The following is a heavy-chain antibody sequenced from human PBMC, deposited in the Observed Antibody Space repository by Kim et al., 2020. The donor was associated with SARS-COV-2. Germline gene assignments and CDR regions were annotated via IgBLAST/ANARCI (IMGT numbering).Heavy chain of an antibody. Sequence: SETLSLTCSVSGGSISSSNYYWGWIRQPPGKGLEWIGSMYYSGSTYYNPSLMSRVTISVDTSKNQFSLRLTSATAADTAVYYCATDSDGSGSYLLGSWGQGTLVTVSS. CDR3: ATDSDGSGSYLLGS. CDR2: MYYSGST. D-gene: IGHD3-10*01. J-gene: IGHJ5*02. V-gene: IGHV4-39*07. CDR1: GGSISSSNYY.